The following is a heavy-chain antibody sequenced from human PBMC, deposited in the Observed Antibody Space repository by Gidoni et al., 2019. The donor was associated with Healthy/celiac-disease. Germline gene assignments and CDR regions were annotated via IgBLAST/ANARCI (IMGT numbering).Heavy chain of an antibody. D-gene: IGHD3-9*01. J-gene: IGHJ3*02. V-gene: IGHV1-2*06. Sequence: QVQLVQSGAEVKKPGASVTVSCKASGYTFTGYYMPWVRQAPGQGLEWMGRINPNSGGTNYAQKFQGRVTMTRDTSISTAYMELSRLRSDDTAVYYCAREPYYDILTGYYNGAFDIWGQGTMVTVSS. CDR3: AREPYYDILTGYYNGAFDI. CDR2: INPNSGGT. CDR1: GYTFTGYY.